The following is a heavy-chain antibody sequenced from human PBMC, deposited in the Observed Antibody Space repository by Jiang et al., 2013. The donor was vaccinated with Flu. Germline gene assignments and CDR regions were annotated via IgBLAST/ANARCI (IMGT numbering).Heavy chain of an antibody. D-gene: IGHD5-18*01. CDR2: IYYSGST. CDR3: AREGSYGRIDAFDI. V-gene: IGHV4-59*01. Sequence: GPGLVKPSETLSLTCTVSGGSISSYYWSWIRQPPGKGLEWIGYIYYSGSTNYNPSLKSRVTISVDTSKNQFSLKLSTVTAADTAVYYCAREGSYGRIDAFDIWGQGTMVTVSS. J-gene: IGHJ3*02. CDR1: GGSISSYY.